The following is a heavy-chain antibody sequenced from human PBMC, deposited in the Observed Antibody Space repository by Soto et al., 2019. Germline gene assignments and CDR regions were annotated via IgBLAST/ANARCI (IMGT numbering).Heavy chain of an antibody. Sequence: EVQLVESGGGLVQPGGSLRLSCAASGFTFSNYWMHWVRLPPGKGLLWVSRINIGGSAANYAGSVEGRFTVSRDDAKNTLYWKMNSLRDDDSAVYYCGRGTTDWYGIAYWGQGAPVTVSS. J-gene: IGHJ4*02. CDR2: INIGGSAA. V-gene: IGHV3-74*01. D-gene: IGHD3-9*01. CDR3: GRGTTDWYGIAY. CDR1: GFTFSNYW.